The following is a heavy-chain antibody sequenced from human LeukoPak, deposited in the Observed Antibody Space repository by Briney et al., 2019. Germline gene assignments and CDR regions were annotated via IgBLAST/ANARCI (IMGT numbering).Heavy chain of an antibody. CDR3: VTEPGYCTGGRCYGGWFDP. D-gene: IGHD2-15*01. J-gene: IGHJ5*02. CDR2: INHSGNT. V-gene: IGHV4-34*01. Sequence: SETLSLTCAVYGGSFSGYYWSWIRQAPGKGMEWVGEINHSGNTNYNPSLKSRVTISVDTSKNQFSLKLSSVTAADTAVYYCVTEPGYCTGGRCYGGWFDPWGQGTLVTVSS. CDR1: GGSFSGYY.